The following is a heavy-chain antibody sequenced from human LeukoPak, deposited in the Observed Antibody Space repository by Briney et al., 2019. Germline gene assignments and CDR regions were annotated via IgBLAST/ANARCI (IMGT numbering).Heavy chain of an antibody. V-gene: IGHV3-9*01. J-gene: IGHJ4*02. CDR3: AKEGSMVRGAIDY. Sequence: SGGSLRLPCAASGFTFDDYAMHWVRQAPGKGLEWVSGISWNSGSIGYADSVKGRFTISRDNAKNSLYLQMNSLRAEDTALYYCAKEGSMVRGAIDYWGQGTLVTVSS. CDR2: ISWNSGSI. D-gene: IGHD3-10*01. CDR1: GFTFDDYA.